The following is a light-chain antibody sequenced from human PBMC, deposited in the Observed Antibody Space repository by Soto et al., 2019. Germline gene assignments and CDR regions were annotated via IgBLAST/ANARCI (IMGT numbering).Light chain of an antibody. J-gene: IGLJ1*01. CDR2: EVT. CDR1: SSDVGGSNF. V-gene: IGLV2-8*01. CDR3: SSYAGSNNYV. Sequence: QAVVTQPPSASGSPGQSVTISCTGTSSDVGGSNFVSWYQQHPGKAPKLMIYEVTKRPSGVPDRFSGSKSGSTASLTVSGLQAEDEADYYCSSYAGSNNYVFGTGTKLTVL.